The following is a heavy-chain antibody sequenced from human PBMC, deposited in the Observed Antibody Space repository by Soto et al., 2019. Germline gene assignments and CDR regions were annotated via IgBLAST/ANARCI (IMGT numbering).Heavy chain of an antibody. CDR3: ARGDYYDSSVVRDLGP. CDR1: GYTFTSYG. CDR2: ISAYNANT. J-gene: IGHJ5*02. D-gene: IGHD3-22*01. V-gene: IGHV1-18*01. Sequence: ASVKVSCKASGYTFTSYGISWVRQAPGQGLEWMGWISAYNANTNYAQKLQGRVTMTTDTSTSTAYMELRSLRSDDTAVYYCARGDYYDSSVVRDLGPRGQGTLVTVSS.